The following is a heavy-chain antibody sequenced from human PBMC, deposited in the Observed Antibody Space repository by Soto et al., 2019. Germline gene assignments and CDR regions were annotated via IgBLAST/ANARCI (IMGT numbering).Heavy chain of an antibody. CDR3: AKSVLATVGTYFVH. V-gene: IGHV3-30*18. CDR2: ISYDGNKS. D-gene: IGHD6-13*01. Sequence: GGSLRLSCAASGFTFSTYGMHWVRQAPGKGLEWVSFISYDGNKSYYAGSVKGRFSISRDDSKNTLYLQMNNLRPDDTAVYFCAKSVLATVGTYFVHWGQGTVVTVSS. CDR1: GFTFSTYG. J-gene: IGHJ4*02.